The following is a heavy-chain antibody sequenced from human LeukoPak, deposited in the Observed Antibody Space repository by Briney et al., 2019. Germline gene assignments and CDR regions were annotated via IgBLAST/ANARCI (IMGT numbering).Heavy chain of an antibody. V-gene: IGHV4-39*01. J-gene: IGHJ4*02. D-gene: IGHD6-19*01. Sequence: SETLSLTCSVSGESIKSTSNYWAWVRQPPGKGLEWIGHIYYSTNTCYNSSLKSRVTISDDTSKNQVSLSLRSVTAADTALYFCVRRVAGTFYFDKWGEGFLVSVSS. CDR3: VRRVAGTFYFDK. CDR1: GESIKSTSNY. CDR2: IYYSTNT.